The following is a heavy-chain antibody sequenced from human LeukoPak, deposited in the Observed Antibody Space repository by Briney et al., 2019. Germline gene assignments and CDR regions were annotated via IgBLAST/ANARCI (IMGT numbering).Heavy chain of an antibody. CDR1: GFTVSSNY. Sequence: PGGSLRLSCAASGFTVSSNYMSWVRQAPGKGLEWVSVIYSGGSTYYADSLKGRFTISRDNSKNTLYLQMNSLRAEATAVYYCGRVPLTYYDFWSGLDVWGKGTTVTVSS. V-gene: IGHV3-66*02. D-gene: IGHD3-3*01. CDR3: GRVPLTYYDFWSGLDV. J-gene: IGHJ6*04. CDR2: IYSGGST.